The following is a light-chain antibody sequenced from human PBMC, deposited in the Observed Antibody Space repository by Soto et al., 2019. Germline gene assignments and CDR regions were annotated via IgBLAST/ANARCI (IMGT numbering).Light chain of an antibody. V-gene: IGKV1-33*01. CDR2: DAS. J-gene: IGKJ4*01. CDR1: HDISNY. CDR3: QQYDNVPLT. Sequence: IKITQSPSSLSASEGDRVTIPCQASHDISNYLNWYQQKPGKAPKLLIYDASNLETGVSSRFSGSGSGTDFTFTISNLQPEDIATYYCQQYDNVPLTFGGGTKVDIK.